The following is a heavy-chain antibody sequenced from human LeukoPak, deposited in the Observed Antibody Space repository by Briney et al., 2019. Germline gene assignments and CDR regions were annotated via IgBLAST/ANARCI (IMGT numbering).Heavy chain of an antibody. D-gene: IGHD6-13*01. CDR1: GFTFSSYG. V-gene: IGHV3-33*01. J-gene: IGHJ4*02. CDR3: ARDAVYSSSWQYY. Sequence: GSLRLSCAASGFTFSSYGMHWVRQAPGKGLEWVAVIWYDGSNNYYADSVKGRFTISRDNSKNTLYLQMNSLRAEDTAVYYCARDAVYSSSWQYYWGQGTLVTVSS. CDR2: IWYDGSNN.